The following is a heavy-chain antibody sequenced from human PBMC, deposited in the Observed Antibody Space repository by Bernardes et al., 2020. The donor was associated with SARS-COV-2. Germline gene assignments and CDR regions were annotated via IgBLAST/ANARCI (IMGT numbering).Heavy chain of an antibody. CDR3: ARDLDRLYSGSRTDAFHI. CDR1: GYTLSDYY. J-gene: IGHJ3*02. V-gene: IGHV1-2*02. Sequence: ASVKVSCKASGYTLSDYYMHWVRQAPGQGLEWMGWINPHSGGTNYAQKFQGRVTVTRDTSISTAYMELSRLTSEDTAVYYCARDLDRLYSGSRTDAFHIWGQGTMVTVSS. D-gene: IGHD1-26*01. CDR2: INPHSGGT.